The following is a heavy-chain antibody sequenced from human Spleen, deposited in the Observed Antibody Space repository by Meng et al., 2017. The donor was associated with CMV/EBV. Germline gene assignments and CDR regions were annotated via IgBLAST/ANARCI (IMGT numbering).Heavy chain of an antibody. CDR3: GRDMDV. J-gene: IGHJ6*02. CDR1: GFTFSTYW. Sequence: GESLKISCAASGFTFSTYWMSWVRQAPGKGLEWVANIKQDGSEKYYVDSVKGRFTISRDNAKNSVHLQMNSLRAEDTAVYYCGRDMDVWGQGTTVTVSS. CDR2: IKQDGSEK. V-gene: IGHV3-7*01.